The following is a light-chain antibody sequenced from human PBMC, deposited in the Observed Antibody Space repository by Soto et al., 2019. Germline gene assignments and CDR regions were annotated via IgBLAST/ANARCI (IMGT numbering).Light chain of an antibody. CDR1: SGHDNYV. V-gene: IGLV4-69*01. CDR2: VKSDGSH. Sequence: QPVLTQSPSASASLGASVTLTCTLSSGHDNYVIAWHQQQPGKGPRYLMKVKSDGSHSKGDGIPDRFSGSSSGAERYLAISSLQSEDEADYYCQTWDTGIVVFGGGTKLTVL. J-gene: IGLJ2*01. CDR3: QTWDTGIVV.